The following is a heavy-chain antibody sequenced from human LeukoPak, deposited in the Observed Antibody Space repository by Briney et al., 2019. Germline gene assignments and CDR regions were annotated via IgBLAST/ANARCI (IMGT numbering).Heavy chain of an antibody. V-gene: IGHV1-69*13. CDR2: IIPIFGTA. CDR1: GGTFSSYA. D-gene: IGHD5-18*01. Sequence: ASVNVSCKASGGTFSSYAISWVRQAPGQGLEWMGGIIPIFGTANYAQKFQGRVTITADESTSTAYMELSSLRSEDTAVYYCAREKYSYGRGNDAFDIWGQGTMVTVSS. J-gene: IGHJ3*02. CDR3: AREKYSYGRGNDAFDI.